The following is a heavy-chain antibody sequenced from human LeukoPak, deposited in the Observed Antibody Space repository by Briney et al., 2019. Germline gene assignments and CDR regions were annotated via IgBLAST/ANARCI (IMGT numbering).Heavy chain of an antibody. J-gene: IGHJ4*02. D-gene: IGHD2-8*02. CDR2: ISSSGRST. CDR3: AKAGGHLDY. V-gene: IGHV3-23*01. CDR1: GFTFSTQA. Sequence: GGSLRLSCAASGFTFSTQAISWVRRAAGPGLEWVSAISSSGRSTFYADSVKGRFTISSDNSKNTLYLQMNSLRAEDTAVYYCAKAGGHLDYWGQGTLVTVSS.